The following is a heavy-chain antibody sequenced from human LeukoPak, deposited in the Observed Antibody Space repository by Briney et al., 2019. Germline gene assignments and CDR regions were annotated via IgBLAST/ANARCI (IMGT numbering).Heavy chain of an antibody. CDR2: IDYSGST. D-gene: IGHD3-16*01. V-gene: IGHV4-59*01. Sequence: SETLSLTCTVSGGSISSYYWSWIRLPPGKGLEWIGYIDYSGSTNNNPSLKSRVTISLDTSKNQFSLKLSSVTAADTAVYFCARDRALGSGKYYFDYWGQGTLVTVSS. CDR1: GGSISSYY. CDR3: ARDRALGSGKYYFDY. J-gene: IGHJ4*02.